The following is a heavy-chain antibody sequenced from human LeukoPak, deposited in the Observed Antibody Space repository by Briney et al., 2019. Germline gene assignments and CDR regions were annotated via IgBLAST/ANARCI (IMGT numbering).Heavy chain of an antibody. CDR1: GFTFSSYE. V-gene: IGHV3-48*03. D-gene: IGHD5-18*01. Sequence: PGGSLRLLCAASGFTFSSYEMNWVRQAPGKGLEWVSYIGGPGSNVYYADSVKGRFTVSRDNGMNSLYLQMNSLRAEDTAVYYCAREERDTARLPYYDHWGQGTLVTVSS. CDR2: IGGPGSNV. CDR3: AREERDTARLPYYDH. J-gene: IGHJ4*02.